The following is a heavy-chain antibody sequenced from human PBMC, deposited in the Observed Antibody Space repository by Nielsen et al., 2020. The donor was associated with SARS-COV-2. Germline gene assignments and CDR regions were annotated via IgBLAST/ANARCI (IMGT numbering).Heavy chain of an antibody. V-gene: IGHV4-31*03. D-gene: IGHD5-18*01. J-gene: IGHJ6*03. CDR1: GGSISSGGYY. Sequence: SETLSLTCTVSGGSISSGGYYWSWIRQHPGKGLEWIGYIYYSGSTYYNPSLKSRVTISVDTSKNQFSLKLSSVTAADTAVYYCARVSSGYSYGFYYYYYMDVWGKGTTVTVSS. CDR3: ARVSSGYSYGFYYYYYMDV. CDR2: IYYSGST.